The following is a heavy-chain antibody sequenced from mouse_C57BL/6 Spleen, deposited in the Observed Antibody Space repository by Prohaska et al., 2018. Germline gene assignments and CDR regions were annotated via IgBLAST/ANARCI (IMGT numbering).Heavy chain of an antibody. Sequence: LKISCQASGYSFTCYYMNWVKQSPEKSLEWIGEINPSTGGTTYNQKLETKTIMTVDNSSSTAIMQLKMLTSEDSVDYCGAKDSYDSSYFDDWGTGTTVTVSS. J-gene: IGHJ1*03. D-gene: IGHD1-1*01. V-gene: IGHV1-42*01. CDR2: INPSTGGT. CDR3: AKDSYDSSYFDD. CDR1: GYSFTCYY.